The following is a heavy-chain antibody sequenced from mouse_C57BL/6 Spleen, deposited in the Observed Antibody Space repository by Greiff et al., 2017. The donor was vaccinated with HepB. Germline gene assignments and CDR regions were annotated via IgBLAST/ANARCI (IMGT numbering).Heavy chain of an antibody. CDR3: ARWGYYGSRYFDV. V-gene: IGHV1-18*01. J-gene: IGHJ1*03. Sequence: EVKLMESGPELVKPGASVKIPCKASGYTFTDYNMDWVKQSHGKSLEWIGDINPNNGGTIYNQKFKGKATLTVDKSSSTAYMELRSLTSEDTAVYYCARWGYYGSRYFDVWGTGTTVTVSS. CDR1: GYTFTDYN. D-gene: IGHD1-1*01. CDR2: INPNNGGT.